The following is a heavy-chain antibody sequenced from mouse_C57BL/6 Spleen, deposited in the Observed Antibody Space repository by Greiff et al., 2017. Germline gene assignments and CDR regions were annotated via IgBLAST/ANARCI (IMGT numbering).Heavy chain of an antibody. J-gene: IGHJ1*03. Sequence: QVQLQQPGAELVRPGSSVKLSCKASGYTFTSYWMHWVKQRPIQGLEWIGNIDPSDSETHYNQKFKDKATLTVDKSSSTAYMQLSSLTSEDSAVYYCARDGYYPYFDVWGTGTTVTVSS. D-gene: IGHD2-3*01. CDR1: GYTFTSYW. CDR3: ARDGYYPYFDV. V-gene: IGHV1-52*01. CDR2: IDPSDSET.